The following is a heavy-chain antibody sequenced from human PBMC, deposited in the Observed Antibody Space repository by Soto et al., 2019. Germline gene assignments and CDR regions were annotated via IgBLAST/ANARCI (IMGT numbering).Heavy chain of an antibody. CDR2: ISGSGGST. Sequence: EVQLLESGGGLVQPGGSLRLSCAASGFTFSSYAMSWVRQAPGKGLEWVSPISGSGGSTYYADSVKGRFTISRDNSKNPLYLQMNSLRAEDTAVYYCAKAPPLITIFSYFDYWGQGTLVTVSS. CDR3: AKAPPLITIFSYFDY. D-gene: IGHD3-9*01. J-gene: IGHJ4*02. CDR1: GFTFSSYA. V-gene: IGHV3-23*01.